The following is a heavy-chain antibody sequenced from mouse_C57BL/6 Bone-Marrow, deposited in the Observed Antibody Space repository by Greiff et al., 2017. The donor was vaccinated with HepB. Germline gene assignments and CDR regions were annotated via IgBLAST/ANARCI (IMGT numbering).Heavy chain of an antibody. CDR1: GYTFTSYW. D-gene: IGHD2-4*01. CDR2: IDPNSGGT. V-gene: IGHV1-72*01. CDR3: ARRGYDFNYAMDY. J-gene: IGHJ4*01. Sequence: QVQLQQPGAELVKPGASVKLSCKASGYTFTSYWMHWVKQRPGRGLERIGRIDPNSGGTKYNEKFKSKATLTVDKPSSTAYMQLSSLTSEDSAVYYCARRGYDFNYAMDYWGQGTSVTVSS.